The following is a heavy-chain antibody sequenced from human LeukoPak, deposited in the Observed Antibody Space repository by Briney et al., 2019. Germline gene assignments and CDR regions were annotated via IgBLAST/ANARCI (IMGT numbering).Heavy chain of an antibody. D-gene: IGHD2-15*01. CDR2: VDYRGNT. J-gene: IGHJ6*02. CDR1: GGSISSYY. Sequence: SETLSLTCTISGGSISSYYWSWIRQPPGKGLEWIGYVDYRGNTNYKPSLKSRVTISIDTSKSLFSLKLNSVTAADTAVYYCARVEVGAANRQWYGMDVWGQGTTVTVSS. V-gene: IGHV4-59*01. CDR3: ARVEVGAANRQWYGMDV.